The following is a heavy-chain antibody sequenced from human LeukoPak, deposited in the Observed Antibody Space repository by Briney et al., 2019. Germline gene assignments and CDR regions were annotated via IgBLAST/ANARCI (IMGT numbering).Heavy chain of an antibody. D-gene: IGHD1-26*01. Sequence: GGSLRLSCAASGFTFSSYAMTWLRQAPGKGLEWVSSISGSGTTYYADSVKGRFTISRDNSKNTLYLQMNSLRVEDTAVYYCAKRWDVRYFDYWGQGTLVTVSS. V-gene: IGHV3-23*01. CDR1: GFTFSSYA. J-gene: IGHJ4*02. CDR2: ISGSGTT. CDR3: AKRWDVRYFDY.